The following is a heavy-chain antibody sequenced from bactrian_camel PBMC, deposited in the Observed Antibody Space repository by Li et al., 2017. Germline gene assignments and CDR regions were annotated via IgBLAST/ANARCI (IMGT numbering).Heavy chain of an antibody. CDR3: AAARTPTGWVRGPAY. D-gene: IGHD5*01. CDR1: GFSFSDYA. V-gene: IGHV3S40*01. Sequence: VQLVESGGGLVQPGGSLRLSCVASGFSFSDYAVSWVRQGPGKGLGWVSGMNSDGSSTYYADSVKGRFTISRDNAKNTVYLQMNSLKPEDTAMYYCAAARTPTGWVRGPAYWGQGTQVTVS. CDR2: MNSDGSST. J-gene: IGHJ4*01.